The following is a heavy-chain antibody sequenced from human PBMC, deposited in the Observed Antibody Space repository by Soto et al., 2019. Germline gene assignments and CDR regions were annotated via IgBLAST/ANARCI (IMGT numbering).Heavy chain of an antibody. V-gene: IGHV4-59*01. CDR2: IYYSGST. CDR3: ARTWGSTTDY. Sequence: QVQLQESGPGLVKPSETLSLTCVVSGGSLSSYYWSWIRQPPGKGLEWIGYIYYSGSTNYNPSLKXRVTISVDPSKNQFSLKLSSVTAADTAVYYCARTWGSTTDYWGRGTLVTVSS. D-gene: IGHD3-16*01. J-gene: IGHJ4*02. CDR1: GGSLSSYY.